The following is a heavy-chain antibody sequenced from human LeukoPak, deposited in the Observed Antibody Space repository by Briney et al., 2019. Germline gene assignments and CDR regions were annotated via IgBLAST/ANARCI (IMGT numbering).Heavy chain of an antibody. CDR1: GGSISSSSYY. D-gene: IGHD3-22*01. CDR2: IYYSGSS. CDR3: ARSPRTHYYDSSGPLNWFDP. V-gene: IGHV4-39*01. J-gene: IGHJ5*02. Sequence: SETLSLTCTVSGGSISSSSYYWGWIRQPPGKGLEWIGSIYYSGSSYYNPSLKSPVTISVDTPKNQFTLKLSSVTAADTAVYYCARSPRTHYYDSSGPLNWFDPWGQGTLVTVSS.